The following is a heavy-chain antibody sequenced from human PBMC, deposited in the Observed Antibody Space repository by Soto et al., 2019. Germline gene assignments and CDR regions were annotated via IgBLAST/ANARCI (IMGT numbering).Heavy chain of an antibody. V-gene: IGHV1-18*01. CDR2: ISAYNGNT. CDR1: GYTSTSYG. CDR3: ARGSAAAGPYYFDY. Sequence: ASVKVSCKASGYTSTSYGISWVRQAPGQGLEWMGWISAYNGNTNYAQKLQDRVTIARDTSANTAFMELSSLRSEDTAVYYCARGSAAAGPYYFDYWAQGTLVTVSS. J-gene: IGHJ4*02. D-gene: IGHD6-13*01.